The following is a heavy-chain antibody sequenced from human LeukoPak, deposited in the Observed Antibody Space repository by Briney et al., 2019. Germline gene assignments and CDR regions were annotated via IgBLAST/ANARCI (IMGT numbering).Heavy chain of an antibody. Sequence: GGSLRLSCAASGFTFSSYSMNWVRQAPGKGLEWVSSISSSRSYIYYADSVKGRFIISRDNSKNTLYLQMGSLRAEDMAVYYCARGSRKHYDGSGYYQYWGQGTLVTVSS. CDR2: ISSSRSYI. J-gene: IGHJ4*02. CDR1: GFTFSSYS. D-gene: IGHD3-22*01. V-gene: IGHV3-21*01. CDR3: ARGSRKHYDGSGYYQY.